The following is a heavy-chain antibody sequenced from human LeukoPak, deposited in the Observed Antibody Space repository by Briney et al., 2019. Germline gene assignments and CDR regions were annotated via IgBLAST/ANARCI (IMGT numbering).Heavy chain of an antibody. CDR3: ARGLLAAAGTAY. V-gene: IGHV3-21*01. D-gene: IGHD6-13*01. CDR1: GFTFSSYS. CDR2: ISSSSSYI. J-gene: IGHJ4*02. Sequence: PGGSLRLSCAASGFTFSSYSMNWVRQAPGKGLEWVSSISSSSSYIYYADSVKGRFTISRDNAKNSLYLQMNSLRAEDTAVYYCARGLLAAAGTAYWCQGTLVTVSS.